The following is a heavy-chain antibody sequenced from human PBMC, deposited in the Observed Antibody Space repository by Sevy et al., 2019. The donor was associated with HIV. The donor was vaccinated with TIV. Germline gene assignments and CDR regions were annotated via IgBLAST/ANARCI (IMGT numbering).Heavy chain of an antibody. CDR2: IYYSGST. J-gene: IGHJ4*02. CDR3: ARAPHWGYVELDY. V-gene: IGHV4-59*01. CDR1: GGSISSYY. Sequence: SETLSLTCTASGGSISSYYWSWIRQPPGKGLEWIGYIYYSGSTNYNPSLKSRVTISVDTSTNQFSLKLSAVTAADTAVYYCARAPHWGYVELDYWGQGTLVTVSS. D-gene: IGHD7-27*01.